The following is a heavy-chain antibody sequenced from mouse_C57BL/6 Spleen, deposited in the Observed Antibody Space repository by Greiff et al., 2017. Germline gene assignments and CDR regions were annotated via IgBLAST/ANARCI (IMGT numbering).Heavy chain of an antibody. J-gene: IGHJ2*01. CDR3: ARITTVVAPFDD. Sequence: VQLQQSGPVLVKPGASVKMSCKASGYTFTDYYMNWVKQSHGKSLEWIGVINPYNGGTSYNQKFKGKATLTVDKSSSTAYMELNSRTSEDSAVYYCARITTVVAPFDDWGQGTTLTVSS. CDR2: INPYNGGT. V-gene: IGHV1-19*01. CDR1: GYTFTDYY. D-gene: IGHD1-1*01.